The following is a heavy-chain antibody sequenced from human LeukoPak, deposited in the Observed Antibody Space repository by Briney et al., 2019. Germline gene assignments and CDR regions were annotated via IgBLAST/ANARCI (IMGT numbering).Heavy chain of an antibody. D-gene: IGHD3-10*01. J-gene: IGHJ4*02. CDR1: GGSISSGSYY. Sequence: SQTLSLTCTVSGGSISSGSYYWSWIRQPAGKGLEWIGRIYTSGSTNYNPSLKSRVTISVDTSKNQFSLKLSSVTAADTAVYYCAGQYYYGSGSYYPFDYWGQGTLVTVSS. CDR2: IYTSGST. V-gene: IGHV4-61*02. CDR3: AGQYYYGSGSYYPFDY.